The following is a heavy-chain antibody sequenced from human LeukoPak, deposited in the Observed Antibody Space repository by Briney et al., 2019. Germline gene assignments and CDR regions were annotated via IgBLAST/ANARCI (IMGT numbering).Heavy chain of an antibody. Sequence: PSETLSLTCTVSGGSISSYSWGWIRQPPGKGLEWIGYIYYSGSTNYNPSLKSRVTISVDTSKNQLSLKLSSVTAADTAVYYCARVSNYDILTGRPTYGMDVWGQGTTVTVSS. D-gene: IGHD3-9*01. CDR1: GGSISSYS. V-gene: IGHV4-59*01. J-gene: IGHJ6*02. CDR3: ARVSNYDILTGRPTYGMDV. CDR2: IYYSGST.